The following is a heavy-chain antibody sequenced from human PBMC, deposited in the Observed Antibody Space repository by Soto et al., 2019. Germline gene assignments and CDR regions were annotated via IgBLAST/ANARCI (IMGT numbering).Heavy chain of an antibody. D-gene: IGHD3-22*01. CDR2: ISAYNGNT. V-gene: IGHV1-18*01. Sequence: QVQLVQSGAEVKKPGASVKVSCKASGYTFTSYGISWVRQAPGQGLEWMGWISAYNGNTNYAQKLQGRVTMTTDTSTSTAYMELRSLRSDDTAMYYCARAYYYDSSGYFRPDYWGQGTLVTVSS. J-gene: IGHJ4*02. CDR1: GYTFTSYG. CDR3: ARAYYYDSSGYFRPDY.